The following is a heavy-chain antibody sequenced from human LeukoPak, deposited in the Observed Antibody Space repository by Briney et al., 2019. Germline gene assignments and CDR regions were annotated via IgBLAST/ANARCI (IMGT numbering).Heavy chain of an antibody. CDR1: GGSISSYY. D-gene: IGHD5-18*01. J-gene: IGHJ4*02. V-gene: IGHV4-59*08. Sequence: ASETLSLTCTVSGGSISSYYWSWIRQPPGKGLEWIGYIYYSGSNYYNPSLKSRVTMSVDTSKNQFSLKLSSVTAADTAVYYCARGSLDTAMLNWGQGSLVTVSS. CDR3: ARGSLDTAMLN. CDR2: IYYSGSN.